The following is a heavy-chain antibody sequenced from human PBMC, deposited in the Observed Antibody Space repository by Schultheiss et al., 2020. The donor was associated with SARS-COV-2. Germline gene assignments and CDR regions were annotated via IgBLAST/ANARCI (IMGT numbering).Heavy chain of an antibody. CDR3: ARAPQDWYWDY. D-gene: IGHD3/OR15-3a*01. Sequence: GGSLRLSCAASGFTFSSYAMHWVRQAPGKGLEWVSSISSSSSYIYYADSVKGRFTISRDNAKNSLYLQMNSLRAEDTAVYYCARAPQDWYWDYWGQGTLVTVSS. CDR2: ISSSSSYI. CDR1: GFTFSSYA. J-gene: IGHJ4*02. V-gene: IGHV3-21*01.